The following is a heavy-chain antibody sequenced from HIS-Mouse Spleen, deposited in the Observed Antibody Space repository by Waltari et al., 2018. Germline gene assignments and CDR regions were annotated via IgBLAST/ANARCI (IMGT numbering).Heavy chain of an antibody. CDR3: AREIPYSSSWYDWYFDL. CDR2: SYYIGST. J-gene: IGHJ2*01. Sequence: QLQLQESGPGLVKPSETLSLTCTDSGGSISSSSYYWGWIRQPPGKGLEWIGSSYYIGSTYYNPSLKSRVTISVDTSKNQFSLKLSSVTAADTAVYYCAREIPYSSSWYDWYFDLWGRGTLVTVSS. CDR1: GGSISSSSYY. D-gene: IGHD6-13*01. V-gene: IGHV4-39*07.